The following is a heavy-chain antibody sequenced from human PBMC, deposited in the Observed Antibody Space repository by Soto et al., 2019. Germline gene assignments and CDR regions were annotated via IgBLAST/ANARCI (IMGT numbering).Heavy chain of an antibody. CDR1: GGSISSYY. CDR3: ARVRMDYYYYYYMDV. CDR2: IYYSGST. Sequence: SETLSLTCTVSGGSISSYYWSWIRQPPGKGLEWIGYIYYSGSTNYNPSLKSRVTISVDTSKNQFSLKLSSVTAADTAVYYCARVRMDYYYYYYMDVWGKGTTVTVSS. V-gene: IGHV4-59*01. J-gene: IGHJ6*03.